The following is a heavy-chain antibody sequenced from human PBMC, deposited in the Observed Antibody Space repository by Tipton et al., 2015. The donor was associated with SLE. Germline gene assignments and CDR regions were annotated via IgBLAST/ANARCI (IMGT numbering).Heavy chain of an antibody. J-gene: IGHJ3*02. V-gene: IGHV3-53*05. CDR3: AREFGAFDI. CDR2: IYSGSST. CDR1: GFTFDDYG. D-gene: IGHD3-10*01. Sequence: SLRLSCAASGFTFDDYGMSWVRQAPGKGLEWVSVIYSGSSTYYADSVKGRFTISRDNSKNTLYLQMNSLRAEDTAVYYCAREFGAFDIWGQGTMVTVSS.